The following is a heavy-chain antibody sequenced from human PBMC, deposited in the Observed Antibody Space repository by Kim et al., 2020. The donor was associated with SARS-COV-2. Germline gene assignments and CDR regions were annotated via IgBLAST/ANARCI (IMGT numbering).Heavy chain of an antibody. J-gene: IGHJ4*02. CDR3: ASLGGTYDY. Sequence: SETLSLTGTVSGGSISNYYWSWIRQPPGKGLEWIGYIYYSGSTNYNPSLKSRVTISVETSKNQVSLKLSSVTAADTAVYYCASLGGTYDYWGQGTLVTVSS. V-gene: IGHV4-59*01. CDR1: GGSISNYY. D-gene: IGHD1-1*01. CDR2: IYYSGST.